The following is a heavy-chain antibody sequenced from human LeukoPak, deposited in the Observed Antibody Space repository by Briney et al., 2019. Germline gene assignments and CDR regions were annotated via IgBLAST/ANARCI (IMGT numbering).Heavy chain of an antibody. J-gene: IGHJ5*02. CDR3: ARSIGYCSSTSCPNWFDP. CDR2: IYPGDSDT. Sequence: GESLKISCKGSGYSFSSYWIGWVRQMPGKGLEWMGIIYPGDSDTRYSPSFQGQVTISADKSISTAYLQWSSLKASDTAMYYCARSIGYCSSTSCPNWFDPWGQGTLVTVSS. V-gene: IGHV5-51*01. CDR1: GYSFSSYW. D-gene: IGHD2-2*01.